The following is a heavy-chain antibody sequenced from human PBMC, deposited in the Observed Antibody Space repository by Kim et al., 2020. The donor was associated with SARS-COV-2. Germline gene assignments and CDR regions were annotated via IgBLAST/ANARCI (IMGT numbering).Heavy chain of an antibody. V-gene: IGHV4-39*01. CDR1: GGSISSSSYY. CDR2: MYYSGST. CDR3: ARSVGGNGYRSPYYYYGMDV. J-gene: IGHJ6*02. D-gene: IGHD5-18*01. Sequence: SETLSLTCTVSGGSISSSSYYWGWIRQPPGKGLEWIGSMYYSGSTYYNPSLKSRVTISVDTSKNQFSLKLSSVTAADTAVYYCARSVGGNGYRSPYYYYGMDVWGQGTTVTVSS.